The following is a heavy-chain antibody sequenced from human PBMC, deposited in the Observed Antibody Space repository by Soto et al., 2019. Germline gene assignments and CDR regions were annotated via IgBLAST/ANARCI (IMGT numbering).Heavy chain of an antibody. CDR2: ISGYNTHA. CDR3: TRVRTGTIHQGIDA. Sequence: QVQLVQSGGEVKLPGASVRVSCKASGYTFTSYGITWVRQAPGQGLEWMGWISGYNTHARYAQNVQGRVTLTSDTPTKTAHPEVRSRRPNDTAVYYCTRVRTGTIHQGIDAWCQWTTVIVSS. V-gene: IGHV1-18*04. J-gene: IGHJ6*02. CDR1: GYTFTSYG. D-gene: IGHD3-3*01.